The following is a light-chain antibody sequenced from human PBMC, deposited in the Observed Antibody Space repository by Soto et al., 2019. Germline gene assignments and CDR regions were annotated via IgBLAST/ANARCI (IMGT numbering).Light chain of an antibody. V-gene: IGKV1-33*01. J-gene: IGKJ5*01. Sequence: DIQMTQSPSSLSASVGDRVTITCQASQDISNYLDWYQQKPGKAPKLLIYDASNLETGIPSRFSGSGSGTDFTFTISSLQSEDFEIYYCQQYNNWPITFSQGTRRENK. CDR1: QDISNY. CDR2: DAS. CDR3: QQYNNWPIT.